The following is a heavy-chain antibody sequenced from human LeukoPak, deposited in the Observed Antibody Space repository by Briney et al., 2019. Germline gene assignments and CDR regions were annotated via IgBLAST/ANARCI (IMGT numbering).Heavy chain of an antibody. J-gene: IGHJ4*02. CDR1: GYTLTRYY. CDR3: ARRNSGYQDLDF. CDR2: INPSAGST. V-gene: IGHV1-46*01. Sequence: ASVKVSCKASGYTLTRYYMYWVRQAPGQGLECMGIINPSAGSTSYAQKFQGRVTMTRDTSTSTVYMELSSLKSDDTAVYYCARRNSGYQDLDFWGQGTLVTVSS. D-gene: IGHD5-12*01.